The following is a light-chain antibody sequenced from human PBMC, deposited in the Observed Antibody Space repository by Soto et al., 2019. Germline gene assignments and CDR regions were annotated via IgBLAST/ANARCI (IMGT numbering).Light chain of an antibody. V-gene: IGKV3-20*01. Sequence: EIVLTQSPGTLSLSPGERATLSCRASQSVSSSYLGWDQQKPGQAPRLLIYGASSRATGIPDRFSGSGSGTDFTLTISRLEPEDFAVYYCQRYGSSPLYTFGQGTKLESK. J-gene: IGKJ2*01. CDR1: QSVSSSY. CDR2: GAS. CDR3: QRYGSSPLYT.